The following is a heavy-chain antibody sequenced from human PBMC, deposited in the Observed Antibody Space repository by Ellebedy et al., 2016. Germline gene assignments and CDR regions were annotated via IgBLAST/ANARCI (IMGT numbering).Heavy chain of an antibody. CDR1: GFSLSTSGMC. D-gene: IGHD6-19*01. J-gene: IGHJ5*02. CDR3: ARMIAVAGTRNNWFDP. CDR2: IDWDDDK. V-gene: IGHV2-70*01. Sequence: SGPTLVXPTQTLTLTCTFSGFSLSTSGMCVSWIRQPPGKALEWLALIDWDDDKYYSTSLKTRLTISKDTSKNQVVLTMTNMDPVDTATYYCARMIAVAGTRNNWFDPWGQGTLVTVSS.